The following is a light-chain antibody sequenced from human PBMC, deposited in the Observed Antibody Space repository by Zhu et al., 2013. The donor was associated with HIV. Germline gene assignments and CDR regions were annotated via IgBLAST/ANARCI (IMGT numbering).Light chain of an antibody. CDR1: QSVSSSY. CDR2: GAS. J-gene: IGKJ1*01. CDR3: QQYGSSPPWT. Sequence: EIVLTQSPGTLSLFPGERATLSCRASQSVSSSYLAWYQQKPGQAPRLLIYGASSRATGILDRFSGSGSGTDFTLTISRLEPEDFAVYYCQQYGSSPPWTFGQGTKVEIK. V-gene: IGKV3-20*01.